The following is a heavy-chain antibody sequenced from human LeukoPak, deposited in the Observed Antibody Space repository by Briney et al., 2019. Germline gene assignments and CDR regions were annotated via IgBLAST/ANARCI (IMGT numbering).Heavy chain of an antibody. D-gene: IGHD3-22*01. CDR1: GYTFIGYY. CDR2: INPNSGGT. CDR3: ARGYDSSGSDY. J-gene: IGHJ4*02. Sequence: ASVKVSCKASGYTFIGYYIHWVRQAPGQGLEWMGWINPNSGGTNYAQKFQGRVTITADESTSTAYMELSSLRSEDTAVYYCARGYDSSGSDYWGQGTLVTVSS. V-gene: IGHV1-2*02.